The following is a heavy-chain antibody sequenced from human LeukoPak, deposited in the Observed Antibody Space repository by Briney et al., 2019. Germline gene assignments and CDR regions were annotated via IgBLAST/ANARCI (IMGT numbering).Heavy chain of an antibody. Sequence: SETLSLTCAVYGRSGSFNDYYWNWIRQSPGKGLEWIGEINHSGGTHYHPSLKGRVTISVDTSKNQFSLRLSSVTAVDTAVYYCARHIRFLEWLLSEQFDYWGQGTLVTVSS. CDR3: ARHIRFLEWLLSEQFDY. V-gene: IGHV4-34*01. CDR2: INHSGGT. CDR1: GRSGSFNDYY. D-gene: IGHD3-3*01. J-gene: IGHJ4*02.